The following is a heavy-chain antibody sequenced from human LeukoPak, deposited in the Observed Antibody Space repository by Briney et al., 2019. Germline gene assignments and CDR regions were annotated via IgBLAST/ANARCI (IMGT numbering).Heavy chain of an antibody. V-gene: IGHV3-72*01. Sequence: GGSLRLSCAASGFTFSDHYMDWARQAPGEGLEWVARIRKKSNGYNTQYAASVKGRFIISREDSRNSLYLQMNSLKTEDTAVYYCARVGVVVPAGMDIWGQGTMVTVSS. CDR3: ARVGVVVPAGMDI. CDR1: GFTFSDHY. CDR2: IRKKSNGYNT. D-gene: IGHD2-2*01. J-gene: IGHJ3*02.